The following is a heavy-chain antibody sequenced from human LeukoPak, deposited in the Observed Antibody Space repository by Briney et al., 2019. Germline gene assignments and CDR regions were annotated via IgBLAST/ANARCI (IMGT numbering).Heavy chain of an antibody. V-gene: IGHV4-31*03. D-gene: IGHD2-2*01. CDR2: IYYSGST. J-gene: IGHJ5*02. CDR3: ARDGCSSTSCVSSWFDP. CDR1: GGSISSGGYY. Sequence: PSETLSLTCTVSGGSISSGGYYWSWIRQHPGKGLEWIGYIYYSGSTYYNPSLKSRVTKSVDTSKNQFSLKLSSVTAADTAVYYCARDGCSSTSCVSSWFDPWGQGTLVTVSS.